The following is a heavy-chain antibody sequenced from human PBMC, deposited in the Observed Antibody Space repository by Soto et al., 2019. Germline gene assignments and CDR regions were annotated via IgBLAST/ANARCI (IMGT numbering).Heavy chain of an antibody. D-gene: IGHD3-3*01. J-gene: IGHJ4*02. V-gene: IGHV3-30*18. CDR3: AKGSGFLEWLLPHDY. CDR2: ISYDGSNK. CDR1: GFTFSSYG. Sequence: XGSLRLSCAASGFTFSSYGMHWVRQAPGKGLEWVAVISYDGSNKYYADSVKGRFTISRDNSKNTLYLQMNSLRAEDTAVYYCAKGSGFLEWLLPHDYWGQGNLVTVSA.